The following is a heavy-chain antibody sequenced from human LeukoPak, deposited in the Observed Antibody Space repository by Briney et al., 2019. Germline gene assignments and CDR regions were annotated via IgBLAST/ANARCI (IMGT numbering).Heavy chain of an antibody. V-gene: IGHV3-53*04. CDR2: IYSGGST. J-gene: IGHJ4*02. Sequence: GGSLRLSCAASGFTVSSNYMSWVRQAPGKGLEWVSVIYSGGSTYYADSVKGRFTISRHNSKNTLYLQMNSLRAEGTAVYYCAGTYSSSWATFDYWGQGTLVTVSS. CDR1: GFTVSSNY. D-gene: IGHD6-13*01. CDR3: AGTYSSSWATFDY.